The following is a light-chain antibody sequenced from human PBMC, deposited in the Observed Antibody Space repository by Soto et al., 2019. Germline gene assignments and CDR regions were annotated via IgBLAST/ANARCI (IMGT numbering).Light chain of an antibody. CDR3: QKYFSYPLT. Sequence: AIRMTQSPSSFSASTGDRVTITCRASPGISSHLAWYQVKPGKAPRLLIYTASYLESGVPSRFSGSGSGTDFTLTISSLQSEDFAVYYCQKYFSYPLTFGGGTKVEIK. CDR2: TAS. J-gene: IGKJ4*01. CDR1: PGISSH. V-gene: IGKV1-8*01.